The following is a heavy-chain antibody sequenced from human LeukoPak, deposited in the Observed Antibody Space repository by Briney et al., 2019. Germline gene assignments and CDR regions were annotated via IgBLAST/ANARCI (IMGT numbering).Heavy chain of an antibody. J-gene: IGHJ6*03. D-gene: IGHD3-3*01. CDR1: GGSFSGYY. CDR2: INHSGST. CDR3: ARKRSDFWSGYSTTYYYYYMDV. Sequence: SETLSLTCAAYGGSFSGYYWSWIRQPPGKGLEWIGEINHSGSTNYNPSLKSRVTISVDTSKNQFSLKLSSVTAADTAVYYCARKRSDFWSGYSTTYYYYYMDVWGKGTTVTVSS. V-gene: IGHV4-34*01.